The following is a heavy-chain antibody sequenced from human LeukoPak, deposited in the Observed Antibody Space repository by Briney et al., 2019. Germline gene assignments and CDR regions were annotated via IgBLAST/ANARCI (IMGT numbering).Heavy chain of an antibody. V-gene: IGHV3-21*01. CDR2: ISSSSSYI. Sequence: GGSLRLSCAASGFTFSSYSMNWVRQAPGKGLEWVSSISSSSSYIYYADSVKGRFTISRDNAKNSLYLQMNSLRAEDAAVYYCAREPRSRWLDYWGQGTLVTVSS. D-gene: IGHD5-24*01. CDR3: AREPRSRWLDY. CDR1: GFTFSSYS. J-gene: IGHJ4*02.